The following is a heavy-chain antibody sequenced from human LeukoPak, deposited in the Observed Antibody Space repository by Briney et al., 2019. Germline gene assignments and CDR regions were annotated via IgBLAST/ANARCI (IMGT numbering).Heavy chain of an antibody. CDR2: SNHSGST. CDR1: GGSFSGYH. CDR3: ARGHYVLRFLETNWFDP. Sequence: SETLSLTCAVYGGSFSGYHWSWIRQPPGKGLEWIGESNHSGSTNYNPSLKSRVTISVDTSKNQFSLKLSSVTAADTAVYYCARGHYVLRFLETNWFDPWGQGTLVTVSS. J-gene: IGHJ5*02. V-gene: IGHV4-34*01. D-gene: IGHD3-3*01.